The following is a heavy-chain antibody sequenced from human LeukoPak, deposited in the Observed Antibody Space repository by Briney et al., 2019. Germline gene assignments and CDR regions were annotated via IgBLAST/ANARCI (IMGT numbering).Heavy chain of an antibody. CDR3: AGLACSSTSCHSGSSYYFDY. J-gene: IGHJ4*02. Sequence: GESLKISCKGSGYSFTSYWIAWVRQMPGKGLEWMGIIYLGDSETRYRPSFQGQVTISVDKSISTAFLQWSSLKASDTAIYYCAGLACSSTSCHSGSSYYFDYWGQGTLVTVSS. V-gene: IGHV5-51*01. CDR2: IYLGDSET. CDR1: GYSFTSYW. D-gene: IGHD2-2*02.